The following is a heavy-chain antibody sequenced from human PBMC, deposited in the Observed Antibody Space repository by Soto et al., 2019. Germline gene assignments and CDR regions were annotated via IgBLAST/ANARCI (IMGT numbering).Heavy chain of an antibody. Sequence: PGGSLRLSCAASGFTFSSYSMNWVRQAPGKGLEWVSSISSSSSYIYYADSVKGRFTISRDNAKNSLYLQMNSLRAEDTAVYYCAGLGYKANAFDIWGQGTMVTVSS. V-gene: IGHV3-21*01. J-gene: IGHJ3*02. D-gene: IGHD5-12*01. CDR2: ISSSSSYI. CDR3: AGLGYKANAFDI. CDR1: GFTFSSYS.